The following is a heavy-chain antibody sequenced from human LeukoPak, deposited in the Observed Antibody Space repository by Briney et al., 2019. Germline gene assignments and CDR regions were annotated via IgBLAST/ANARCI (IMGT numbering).Heavy chain of an antibody. Sequence: PGGSLRLSCAASGFTFSRYAMNWVRQAPVKGLEWVGGISGSGRETYYADSVKGRFTISRDNSKNTLYLQMNSLRADDTAVYYCATNYYDSSGYFPDFDYWGQGALVSVSS. J-gene: IGHJ4*02. CDR3: ATNYYDSSGYFPDFDY. CDR1: GFTFSRYA. CDR2: ISGSGRET. V-gene: IGHV3-23*01. D-gene: IGHD3-22*01.